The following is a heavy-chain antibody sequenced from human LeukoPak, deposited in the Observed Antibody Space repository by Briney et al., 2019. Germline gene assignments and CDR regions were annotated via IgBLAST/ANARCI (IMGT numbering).Heavy chain of an antibody. Sequence: GGSLRLSCAASGFSFSAYWMSWVRQAPEKGLEFVANIDQGGSVRNYMDSLKGRCTISRDNTKKSLYLEINSLRADDTAVNYCARDPESSSFDLWGRGALVTVSS. D-gene: IGHD6-13*01. J-gene: IGHJ4*02. CDR1: GFSFSAYW. V-gene: IGHV3-7*01. CDR3: ARDPESSSFDL. CDR2: IDQGGSVR.